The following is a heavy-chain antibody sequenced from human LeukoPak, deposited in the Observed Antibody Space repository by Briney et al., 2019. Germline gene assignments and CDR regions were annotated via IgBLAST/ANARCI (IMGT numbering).Heavy chain of an antibody. CDR2: INPKSGDP. V-gene: IGHV1-2*02. J-gene: IGHJ4*02. CDR3: ATDLSSGWFGELSYY. Sequence: ASVKVSCKTSGYRFTGYYMHWVRQAPGQGLEWMGWINPKSGDPIYVQKFQGRVTMTRDMSTSTVYMELSSLRSEDTAVYYCATDLSSGWFGELSYYWGQGTLVTVSS. D-gene: IGHD3-10*01. CDR1: GYRFTGYY.